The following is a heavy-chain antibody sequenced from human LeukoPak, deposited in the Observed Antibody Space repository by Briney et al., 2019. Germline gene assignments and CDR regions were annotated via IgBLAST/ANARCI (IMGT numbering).Heavy chain of an antibody. Sequence: PSETLSLTCSVSGGSISSSSYYWGCIRQPPGKGLEWIGSIYYTGNTYYNPSLKSRVTISVDTSKNQFSLKLSSVTAADTAVYYCARGGPYGSGSWPDRIRVQKKHEKDYYYYYMDVWGKGTTVTISS. CDR1: GGSISSSSYY. D-gene: IGHD3-10*01. J-gene: IGHJ6*03. V-gene: IGHV4-39*07. CDR3: ARGGPYGSGSWPDRIRVQKKHEKDYYYYYMDV. CDR2: IYYTGNT.